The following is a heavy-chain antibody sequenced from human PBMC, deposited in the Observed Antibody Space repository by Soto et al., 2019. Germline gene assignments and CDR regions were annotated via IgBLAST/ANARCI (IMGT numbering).Heavy chain of an antibody. J-gene: IGHJ3*02. Sequence: GASVKVSCKASGYTFTSYDINWVRQATGQGLEWMGWMNPNSGNTGYAQKFQGRVTITADKSTSTAYMELSSLRSEDTAVYYCASARNYDILTGYYPPQNDAFDIWGQGTMVTVSS. CDR2: MNPNSGNT. D-gene: IGHD3-9*01. CDR3: ASARNYDILTGYYPPQNDAFDI. V-gene: IGHV1-8*01. CDR1: GYTFTSYD.